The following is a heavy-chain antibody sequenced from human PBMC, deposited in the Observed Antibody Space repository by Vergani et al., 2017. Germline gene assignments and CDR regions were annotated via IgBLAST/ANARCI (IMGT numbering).Heavy chain of an antibody. CDR2: ISSSSSYI. V-gene: IGHV3-21*01. J-gene: IGHJ2*01. CDR3: VRLPRGPWNFDL. Sequence: EVQLVESGGGLVKRGGSLRLSCAASGFTFSSYSMNWVRQAPGKGLEWVSSISSSSSYIHYSDSLKGRFTISRDNAKSSLYLQMNSLRAEDTGVYYRVRLPRGPWNFDLWGRGTLITVSS. CDR1: GFTFSSYS.